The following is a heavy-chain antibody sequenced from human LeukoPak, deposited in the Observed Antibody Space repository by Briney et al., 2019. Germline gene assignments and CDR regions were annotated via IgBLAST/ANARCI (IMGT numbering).Heavy chain of an antibody. CDR2: IYYSGST. D-gene: IGHD3-22*01. J-gene: IGHJ4*02. V-gene: IGHV4-59*01. CDR3: ARDQGYDSSGYYFDY. CDR1: GGSISSYY. Sequence: SETLSLTCTVSGGSISSYYWSWIRQPPGKGLEWIGYIYYSGSTNYNPSLKSRVTISVDTSKNQFSLKLSSVTAADTAVYYCARDQGYDSSGYYFDYWGQGTLVTVSS.